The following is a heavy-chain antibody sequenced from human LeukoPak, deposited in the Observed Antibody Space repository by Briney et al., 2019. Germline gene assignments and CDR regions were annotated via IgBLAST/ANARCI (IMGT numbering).Heavy chain of an antibody. CDR3: ARRGTTGTERDAFDI. CDR1: GYSFTNYW. J-gene: IGHJ3*02. D-gene: IGHD1-1*01. Sequence: GESLKISCKGSGYSFTNYWIGWVRQMPGKGLEWMGIICPRDSDTRYSPSFQGQVTISADESISTAYLQWSSLKASDTAIYYCARRGTTGTERDAFDIWGQGTMVSVSS. V-gene: IGHV5-51*01. CDR2: ICPRDSDT.